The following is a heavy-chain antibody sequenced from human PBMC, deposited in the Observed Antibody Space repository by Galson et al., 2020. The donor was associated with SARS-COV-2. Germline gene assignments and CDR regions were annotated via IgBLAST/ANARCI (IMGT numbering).Heavy chain of an antibody. Sequence: GESLKISCAASGFTFSTYAMHWVRQAPGKGLEWVAGISYHGNNKHHADSVQGRFTISRDNSGDMLYLQMNSLSLGDTGFYYCARDRSAWYVEHVGTPRMLEHWGQGSLVTVSS. CDR3: ARDRSAWYVEHVGTPRMLEH. V-gene: IGHV3-30*03. CDR1: GFTFSTYA. D-gene: IGHD6-19*01. CDR2: ISYHGNNK. J-gene: IGHJ1*01.